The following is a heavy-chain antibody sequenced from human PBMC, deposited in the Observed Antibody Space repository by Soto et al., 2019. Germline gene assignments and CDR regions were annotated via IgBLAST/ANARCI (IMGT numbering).Heavy chain of an antibody. CDR3: ARARKATYITGGFDS. V-gene: IGHV4-59*01. D-gene: IGHD3-3*01. CDR2: SSYGGIT. Sequence: SETLSLTSSLSGGSISDYYCSWIRQSPEKGLEYIAYSSYGGITNLNGALNGRVTMSIDTSKNQFSLKATSLTAADTAVYYCARARKATYITGGFDSWGQGTLVTVSS. J-gene: IGHJ4*02. CDR1: GGSISDYY.